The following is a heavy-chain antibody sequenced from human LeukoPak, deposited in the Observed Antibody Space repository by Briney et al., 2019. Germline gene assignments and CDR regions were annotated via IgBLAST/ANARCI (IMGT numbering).Heavy chain of an antibody. CDR2: IIPLLGIA. V-gene: IGHV1-69*04. Sequence: SAVTVSYQPSLGTFSRYASSRVRQAPGQALEWLGRIIPLLGIANYAQKFEGRVTITAVKSTSTAYMELSSLRSEDTAVYYCARGRQLGDRVVPLDPWGQGTLVTVSS. J-gene: IGHJ5*02. CDR1: LGTFSRYA. D-gene: IGHD6-6*01. CDR3: ARGRQLGDRVVPLDP.